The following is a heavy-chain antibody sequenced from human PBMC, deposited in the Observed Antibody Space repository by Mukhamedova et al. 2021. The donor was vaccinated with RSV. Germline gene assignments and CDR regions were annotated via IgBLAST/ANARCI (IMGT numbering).Heavy chain of an antibody. Sequence: QKFQGRVTITADESTSTAYMELSSLRSEDTAVYYCARDRLGVGDHWGQGTLVTVSS. CDR3: ARDRLGVGDH. V-gene: IGHV1-69*01. J-gene: IGHJ4*02.